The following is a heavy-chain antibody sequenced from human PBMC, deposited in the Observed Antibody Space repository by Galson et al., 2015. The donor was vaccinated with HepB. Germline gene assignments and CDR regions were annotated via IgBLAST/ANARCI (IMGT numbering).Heavy chain of an antibody. CDR1: GYTFTSYG. CDR3: ARGERYYDSSGYLGDDY. Sequence: SVKVSCKASGYTFTSYGISWVRRAPGQGLEWMGWISAYNGNTNYAQKLQGRVTMTTDTSTSTAYMELRSLRSDDTAVYYCARGERYYDSSGYLGDDYWGQGTLVTVSS. D-gene: IGHD3-22*01. V-gene: IGHV1-18*01. J-gene: IGHJ4*02. CDR2: ISAYNGNT.